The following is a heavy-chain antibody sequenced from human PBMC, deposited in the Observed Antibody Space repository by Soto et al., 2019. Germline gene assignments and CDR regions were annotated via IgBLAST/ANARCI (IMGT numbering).Heavy chain of an antibody. CDR2: IKQDGSEK. V-gene: IGHV3-7*01. CDR3: ARDQSSHYYYYYYMDV. Sequence: GGSLRLSCAASGFTFSSYWMSWVRQAPGKGLEWVANIKQDGSEKYYVDSVKGRFTISRDNAKNSLYLQMNSLRAEDTAVYYCARDQSSHYYYYYYMDVWGKGPTVTVSS. J-gene: IGHJ6*03. CDR1: GFTFSSYW.